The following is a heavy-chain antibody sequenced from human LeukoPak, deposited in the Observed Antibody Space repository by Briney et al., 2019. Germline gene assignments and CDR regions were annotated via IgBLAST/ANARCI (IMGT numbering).Heavy chain of an antibody. J-gene: IGHJ3*02. CDR3: ARLGYGAAFDI. V-gene: IGHV1-46*01. D-gene: IGHD4-17*01. CDR2: INPSGGST. Sequence: VASVNVSCTASGYTFTSYFIHWVRQAPRQGLGWMGIINPSGGSTRYAQKFQGRVTITRDTSTSTVYMELSSMRSEDTAVYYCARLGYGAAFDIWGQGTMVTVSS. CDR1: GYTFTSYF.